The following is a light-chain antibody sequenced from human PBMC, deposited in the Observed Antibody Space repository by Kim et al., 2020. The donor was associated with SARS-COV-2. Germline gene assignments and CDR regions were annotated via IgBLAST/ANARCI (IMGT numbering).Light chain of an antibody. CDR3: CSFAGNYTPVV. Sequence: QSALTQPRSVSGSPGQSVTNSCTGTSSDVGHYDFVSWYQQYPGKAPKLMIFDVTKRPSGVPDRFSGSKSGNTASLTISGLQAEDDADYHCCSFAGNYTPVVFGGGTQLTIL. CDR2: DVT. V-gene: IGLV2-11*01. J-gene: IGLJ2*01. CDR1: SSDVGHYDF.